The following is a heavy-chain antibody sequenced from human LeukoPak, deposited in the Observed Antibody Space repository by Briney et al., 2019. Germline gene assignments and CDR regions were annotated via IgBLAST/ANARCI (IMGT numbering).Heavy chain of an antibody. CDR3: AKVAGVDNYYYMDV. V-gene: IGHV3-23*01. Sequence: GGSLRLSCAASGFTLSSYAMNLVRQAPGKGLEWVSSISASVGNTYYADSVKGRFTISRDNSKNTLYLQMNSQRVDDTAVYYCAKVAGVDNYYYMDVWGKGTTVTVSS. J-gene: IGHJ6*03. CDR2: ISASVGNT. CDR1: GFTLSSYA. D-gene: IGHD2-15*01.